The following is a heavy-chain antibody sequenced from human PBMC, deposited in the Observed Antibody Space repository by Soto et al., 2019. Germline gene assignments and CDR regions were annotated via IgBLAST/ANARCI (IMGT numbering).Heavy chain of an antibody. CDR1: GGSVSSGSYY. V-gene: IGHV4-61*01. D-gene: IGHD2-2*01. CDR2: IYYSGST. Sequence: QVQLQESGPGLVKPSETLSLTCTVSGGSVSSGSYYWSWIRQPPGKGLEWIGYIYYSGSTNYNPALMSRVTISVDTSKNQFSLKLSSVTAADTAVYYCARGGAGSSHFQHWGQGTLVTVSS. J-gene: IGHJ1*01. CDR3: ARGGAGSSHFQH.